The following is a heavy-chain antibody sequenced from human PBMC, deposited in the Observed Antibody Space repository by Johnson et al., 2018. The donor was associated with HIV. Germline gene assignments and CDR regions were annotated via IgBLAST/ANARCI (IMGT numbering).Heavy chain of an antibody. Sequence: QVQLVESGGGLVKPGGSLRLSCAPSGFTFSDYYMSWMRQAPGQGLAWVSYISSSGSNIYKADSVKGRFTISRNNAKNSLFLQMNSLRAEDTAVYYCAREVGRYSGSYYGDAFVIWGQGTMVTVSS. CDR1: GFTFSDYY. CDR2: ISSSGSNI. CDR3: AREVGRYSGSYYGDAFVI. V-gene: IGHV3-11*01. J-gene: IGHJ3*02. D-gene: IGHD1-26*01.